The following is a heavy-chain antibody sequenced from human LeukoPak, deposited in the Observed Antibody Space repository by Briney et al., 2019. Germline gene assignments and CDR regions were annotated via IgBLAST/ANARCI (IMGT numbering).Heavy chain of an antibody. V-gene: IGHV4-34*01. CDR3: ARYRSPNDAFDI. CDR2: INHSGST. CDR1: GGSFSGYY. J-gene: IGHJ3*02. Sequence: SATLSLTCAVYGGSFSGYYWSWIRQPPGKGLEWIGEINHSGSTNYNPSLKSRVTISVDTSKNQFSLKLSSVTAADTAVYYCARYRSPNDAFDIWGQGTMVTVSS.